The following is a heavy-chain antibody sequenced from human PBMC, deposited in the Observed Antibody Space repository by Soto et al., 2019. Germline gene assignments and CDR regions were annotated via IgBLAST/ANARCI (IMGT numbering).Heavy chain of an antibody. J-gene: IGHJ5*02. D-gene: IGHD6-13*01. CDR1: GYTFTTYA. CDR2: ITAGNGKT. V-gene: IGHV1-3*05. Sequence: QVQLVQSGAAENKPGASVKISCKASGYTFTTYALHWVRQAPGQQGQRLEWLGRITAGNGKTTYSQKFQDRVTITRDAFATTAYRELSSLTSEDTAVYYCARGLVDYSNLDLWGQGTLVTVSS. CDR3: ARGLVDYSNLDL.